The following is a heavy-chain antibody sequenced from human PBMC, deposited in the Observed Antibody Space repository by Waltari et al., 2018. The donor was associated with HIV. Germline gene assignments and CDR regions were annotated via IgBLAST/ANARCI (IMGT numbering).Heavy chain of an antibody. Sequence: QLQLQESGPGLVKPSETLSLTCTVSGGSISSSSYYWGWIRQPPGKGLEWIGSIYYSGSTYYNPSLKSRVTISVDTSKNQFSLKLSSVTAADTAVYYCAIDQRWYYYDSSGYPNWFDPWGQGTLVTVSS. CDR2: IYYSGST. CDR3: AIDQRWYYYDSSGYPNWFDP. D-gene: IGHD3-22*01. CDR1: GGSISSSSYY. V-gene: IGHV4-39*07. J-gene: IGHJ5*02.